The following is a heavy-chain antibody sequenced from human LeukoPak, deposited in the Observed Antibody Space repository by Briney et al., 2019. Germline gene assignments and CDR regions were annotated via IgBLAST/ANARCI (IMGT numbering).Heavy chain of an antibody. D-gene: IGHD1-26*01. CDR1: GYAFTSYD. J-gene: IGHJ4*02. CDR2: MNPNSGNT. V-gene: IGHV1-8*03. Sequence: VASVKVSCKASGYAFTSYDINWVRQATGQGLEWMGWMNPNSGNTGYAQKFQGRVTITRNTSISTAYMELSSLRSEDTAVYYCARAERGSSFDYWGQGTLVTVSS. CDR3: ARAERGSSFDY.